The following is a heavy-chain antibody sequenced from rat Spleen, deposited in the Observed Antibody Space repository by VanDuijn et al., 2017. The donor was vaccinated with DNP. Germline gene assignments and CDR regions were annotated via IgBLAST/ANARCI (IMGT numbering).Heavy chain of an antibody. Sequence: QVQLQQSGAELATPGSSVKISCKVSGYTFTNYYIGWIKQTAGQGLDFIGYIHTRSGGTNYNEKFRGQATLAVDKSSSTAFMQLGSLTPDDSAVYYCARGGDGVWLAYWGQGTLVTVSS. CDR1: GYTFTNYY. V-gene: IGHV1-43*01. CDR3: ARGGDGVWLAY. J-gene: IGHJ3*01. D-gene: IGHD1-1*01. CDR2: IHTRSGGT.